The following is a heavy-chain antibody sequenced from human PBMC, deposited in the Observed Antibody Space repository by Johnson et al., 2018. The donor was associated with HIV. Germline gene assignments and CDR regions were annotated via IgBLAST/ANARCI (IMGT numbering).Heavy chain of an antibody. CDR2: IYRGGST. V-gene: IGHV3-66*01. J-gene: IGHJ3*02. D-gene: IGHD3-22*01. Sequence: VQLVESGGGLVQPGGSLRLSCAASGFTVSSNYMSWVRQAPGKGLEWVSVIYRGGSTYYADSVKGRFTISRDNSKNTLYLQMNSLRAEDTAVYYCARDRGQWLLGMSDAFDIWGQGTMVTVSS. CDR1: GFTVSSNY. CDR3: ARDRGQWLLGMSDAFDI.